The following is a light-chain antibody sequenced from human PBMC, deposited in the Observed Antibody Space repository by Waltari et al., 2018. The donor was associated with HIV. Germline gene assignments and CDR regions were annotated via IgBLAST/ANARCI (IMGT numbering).Light chain of an antibody. J-gene: IGKJ2*01. CDR1: QSVSSPS. V-gene: IGKV3-20*01. CDR3: QQYAGAFA. Sequence: EFVLTQSPDTLSLSPGERAALSCKASQSVSSPSLAWYQQRFGPAPRRLIYAASSRATGIPDRCSGSGSGTDCTLTISRLEPEDFAVYCCQQYAGAFAFGQGTKLEIK. CDR2: AAS.